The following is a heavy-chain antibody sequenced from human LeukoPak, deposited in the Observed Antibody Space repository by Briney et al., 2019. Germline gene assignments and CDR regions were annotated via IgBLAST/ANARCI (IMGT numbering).Heavy chain of an antibody. V-gene: IGHV3-30-3*01. CDR3: ARDGRFGED. D-gene: IGHD3-10*01. J-gene: IGHJ4*02. CDR1: GFTFSSYA. Sequence: GGSLRLSCAASGFTFSSYAMHWVRQAPGKGLEWVAVISYDGSNKYYADSVKGRFTISRDNSKNTLYLQMNSLRAEDTAVYYCARDGRFGEDWGQGTLVTVSS. CDR2: ISYDGSNK.